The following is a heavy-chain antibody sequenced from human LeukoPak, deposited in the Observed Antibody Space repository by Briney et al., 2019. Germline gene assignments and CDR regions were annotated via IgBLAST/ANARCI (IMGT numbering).Heavy chain of an antibody. Sequence: SSVKVSCKASGYTFTSYYTHLVRQAPGQGCEWMAIINPSDGSTTNSQKFQGRGTITRDTSTSTAYLELRSLRSADTAVYYCARANEAAADYFDYWGQGTLVTVSS. D-gene: IGHD6-13*01. CDR3: ARANEAAADYFDY. J-gene: IGHJ4*02. CDR1: GYTFTSYY. V-gene: IGHV1-46*01. CDR2: INPSDGST.